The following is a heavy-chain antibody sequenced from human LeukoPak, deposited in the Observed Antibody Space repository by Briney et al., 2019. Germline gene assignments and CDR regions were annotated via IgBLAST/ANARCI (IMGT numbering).Heavy chain of an antibody. CDR2: ISSSSSTI. D-gene: IGHD3-22*01. CDR3: ARDQKFFGYYDSSGYYSDAFDI. J-gene: IGHJ3*02. CDR1: GFTFSSYS. Sequence: SGGSLRLSCAASGFTFSSYSMNWVRQAPGKGLEWVSYISSSSSTIYYADSAKGRFTISRDNAKNSLYLQMNSLRAEDTAVYYCARDQKFFGYYDSSGYYSDAFDIWGQGTMVTVSS. V-gene: IGHV3-48*01.